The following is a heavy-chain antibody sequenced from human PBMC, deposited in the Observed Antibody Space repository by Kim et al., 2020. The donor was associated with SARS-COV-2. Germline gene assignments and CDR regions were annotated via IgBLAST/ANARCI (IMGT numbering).Heavy chain of an antibody. Sequence: GGSLRLSCAASGFTFSNAWMSWVRQAPGKGLEWVGRIKSKTDGGTTDYAAPVKGRFTISRDDSKNTLYLQMNSLKTEDTAVYYCTTDKWVGATVGFDAFDIWGQGTMVTVSS. CDR2: IKSKTDGGTT. CDR1: GFTFSNAW. D-gene: IGHD1-26*01. CDR3: TTDKWVGATVGFDAFDI. V-gene: IGHV3-15*01. J-gene: IGHJ3*02.